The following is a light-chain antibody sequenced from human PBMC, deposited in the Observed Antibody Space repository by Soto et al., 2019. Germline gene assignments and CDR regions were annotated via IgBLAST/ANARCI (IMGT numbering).Light chain of an antibody. CDR1: QSISSY. Sequence: DIHMTQSPSSRSASVGDGVTITCRASQSISSYVNWYQQHPGKATKLLIDAASSLQSGVPSTFSGSVSGTDFTLTSSSLQPEDFATYYCQQSYSTPRTFGQGTKV. CDR2: AAS. CDR3: QQSYSTPRT. V-gene: IGKV1-39*01. J-gene: IGKJ1*01.